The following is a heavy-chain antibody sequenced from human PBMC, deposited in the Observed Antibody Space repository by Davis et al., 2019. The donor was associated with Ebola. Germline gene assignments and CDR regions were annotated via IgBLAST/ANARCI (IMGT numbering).Heavy chain of an antibody. CDR3: ARDQRIQLWSSDAFDI. CDR1: GFSFSNAW. CDR2: ISSSGSTI. Sequence: GGFLRLSCAASGFSFSNAWLNWVRQAPGKGLEWVSYISSSGSTIYYADSVKGRFTISRDNAKNTLYLQMNSLRAEDTAVYYCARDQRIQLWSSDAFDIWGQGTMVTVSS. V-gene: IGHV3-48*04. D-gene: IGHD5-18*01. J-gene: IGHJ3*02.